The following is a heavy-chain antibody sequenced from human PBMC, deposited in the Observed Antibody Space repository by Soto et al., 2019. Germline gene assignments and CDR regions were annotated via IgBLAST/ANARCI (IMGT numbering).Heavy chain of an antibody. D-gene: IGHD6-19*01. V-gene: IGHV1-2*04. Sequence: SVKVSCKASGYTFTGYYMHWVRQAPGQGLEWMGWINPNSGGTNYAQKFQGWVTMTRDTSISTAYMELSRLRSDDTAVYYCARDTSSSGWYGYGMDVWGQGTTVTVS. CDR1: GYTFTGYY. CDR2: INPNSGGT. CDR3: ARDTSSSGWYGYGMDV. J-gene: IGHJ6*02.